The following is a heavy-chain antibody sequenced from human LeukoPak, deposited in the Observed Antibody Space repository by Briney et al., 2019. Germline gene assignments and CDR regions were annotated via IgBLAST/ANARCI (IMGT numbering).Heavy chain of an antibody. D-gene: IGHD6-13*01. V-gene: IGHV4-38-2*02. J-gene: IGHJ5*02. CDR3: ARVKYRSSWYEGDWFDP. Sequence: SETLSLTCTVSGYSISSGYYWGWIRQPPGKGLEWIGSIYHSGSTYYNPSLKSRVTISVDTSKNQFSLKLSSVTAADTAVYYCARVKYRSSWYEGDWFDPWGQGTLVTVSS. CDR2: IYHSGST. CDR1: GYSISSGYY.